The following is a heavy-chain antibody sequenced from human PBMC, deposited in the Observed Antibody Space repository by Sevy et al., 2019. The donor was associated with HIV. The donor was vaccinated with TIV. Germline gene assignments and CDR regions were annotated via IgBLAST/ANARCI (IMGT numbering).Heavy chain of an antibody. V-gene: IGHV4-34*01. CDR3: ARGHRYYDSSGYYGY. CDR2: INHSGST. D-gene: IGHD3-22*01. J-gene: IGHJ4*02. CDR1: GGSFSGYY. Sequence: SETLSLTCAVYGGSFSGYYWSWIRQPPGKGLEWIGKINHSGSTNYNPSLKSRVTISLDTSKNQFSLKLSSVTAADTAVYYCARGHRYYDSSGYYGYWGQGTLVTVSS.